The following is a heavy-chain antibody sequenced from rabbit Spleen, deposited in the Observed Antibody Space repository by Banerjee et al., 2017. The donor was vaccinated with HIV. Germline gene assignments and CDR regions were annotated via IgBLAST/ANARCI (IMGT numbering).Heavy chain of an antibody. J-gene: IGHJ4*01. D-gene: IGHD4-1*01. CDR2: IDPIFGST. V-gene: IGHV1S47*01. Sequence: QEQLVESGGGLVQPEGSLKLSCKASGFDFSSYGVSWVRQAPGKGLEWIGYIDPIFGSTYYAPWAKGRFTIASHNAQNTLYLQLNSLTAADTATYFCARDMGVAAGYYLNLWGQGTLVPV. CDR3: ARDMGVAAGYYLNL. CDR1: GFDFSSYG.